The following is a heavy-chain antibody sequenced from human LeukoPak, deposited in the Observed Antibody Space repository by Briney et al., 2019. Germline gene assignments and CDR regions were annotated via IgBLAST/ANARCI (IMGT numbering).Heavy chain of an antibody. V-gene: IGHV4-39*01. J-gene: IGHJ4*02. Sequence: SETLSLTCTVSGGSISSSSYYWGWLRQPPGRGLECIGSIYYSGSTYYNPSLKSRVTISVDTSKNQFSLKLSSVTAADTAVYYCARLISVYYFDSWGQGTLVTVSS. D-gene: IGHD2/OR15-2a*01. CDR2: IYYSGST. CDR1: GGSISSSSYY. CDR3: ARLISVYYFDS.